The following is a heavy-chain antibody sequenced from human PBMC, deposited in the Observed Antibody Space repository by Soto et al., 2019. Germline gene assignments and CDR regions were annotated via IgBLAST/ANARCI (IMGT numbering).Heavy chain of an antibody. D-gene: IGHD6-13*01. CDR1: GLTFSGSA. CDR3: AKIRSIAAAFSDW. CDR2: ISVTGAST. V-gene: IGHV3-23*01. J-gene: IGHJ4*02. Sequence: EVQLLESGGGLVQSGGSLRLSCAASGLTFSGSAMSWVRQAPGKGLEWVSSISVTGASTYYADSVQGRFTVSRDNSKDTFFLEMNSLRAEDTAVYFCAKIRSIAAAFSDWWGQGTLVTVSS.